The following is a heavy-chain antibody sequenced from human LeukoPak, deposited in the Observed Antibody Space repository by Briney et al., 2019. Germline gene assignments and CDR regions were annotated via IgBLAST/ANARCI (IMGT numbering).Heavy chain of an antibody. Sequence: GGSLRLSCAASGFTFSDYYMSWIRQAPGKGLEWVSYISSSGSTLYYADSVKGRFTISRDNAKNSLCLQMNSLRAEDTAVYYCARDVFADFWSGYFRSVGYWGQGTLVTVSS. D-gene: IGHD3-3*01. CDR2: ISSSGSTL. V-gene: IGHV3-11*04. CDR1: GFTFSDYY. CDR3: ARDVFADFWSGYFRSVGY. J-gene: IGHJ4*02.